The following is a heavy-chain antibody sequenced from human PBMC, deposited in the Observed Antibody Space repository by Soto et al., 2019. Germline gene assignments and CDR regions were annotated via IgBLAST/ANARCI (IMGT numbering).Heavy chain of an antibody. J-gene: IGHJ6*02. D-gene: IGHD2-15*01. CDR3: ARDSCSGGSCYSNYYYGMDV. CDR1: GFTVSSNY. Sequence: PGGSLRLSCAASGFTVSSNYMSWVRQAPGKGLEWVSVIYSGGSTYYADSVKGRFTISRDNSKNTLYLQMNSLRAEDTAVYYCARDSCSGGSCYSNYYYGMDVWGQGTTVTVSS. V-gene: IGHV3-53*01. CDR2: IYSGGST.